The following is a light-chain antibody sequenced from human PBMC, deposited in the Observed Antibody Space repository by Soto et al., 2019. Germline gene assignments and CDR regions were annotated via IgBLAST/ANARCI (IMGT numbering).Light chain of an antibody. Sequence: IRMSQSPAALSVSQGERATLSCRASQSVSSDLAWYHQKPGQAPRLLIYGASTRATGIPARFSGSGSGTEFTLTINSLQSEDFAGYYCQQYNNWPRPFGQGTKVDIK. CDR2: GAS. V-gene: IGKV3-15*01. CDR3: QQYNNWPRP. J-gene: IGKJ1*01. CDR1: QSVSSD.